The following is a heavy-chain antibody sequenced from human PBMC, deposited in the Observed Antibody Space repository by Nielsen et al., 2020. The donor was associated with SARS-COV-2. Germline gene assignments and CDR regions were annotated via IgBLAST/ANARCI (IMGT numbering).Heavy chain of an antibody. D-gene: IGHD2-21*02. Sequence: GESLKISCKASGFSFTNYWISWVRQMPGKGLEWVGRIDPDGSFTNYGPSFQGHVTISADKSINTAYLQWNSLKASDSAMYYCARGDWVPRQYYYMDVWGKGATVTVSS. CDR2: IDPDGSFT. CDR1: GFSFTNYW. V-gene: IGHV5-10-1*01. J-gene: IGHJ6*04. CDR3: ARGDWVPRQYYYMDV.